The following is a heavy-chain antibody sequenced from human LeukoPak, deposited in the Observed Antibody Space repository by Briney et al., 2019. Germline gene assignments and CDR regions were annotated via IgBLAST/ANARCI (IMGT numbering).Heavy chain of an antibody. CDR3: ARGGYYDSSGSKGDNWFDP. J-gene: IGHJ5*02. V-gene: IGHV1-2*02. CDR2: INPNSGGT. D-gene: IGHD3-22*01. Sequence: ASVKVSCKASGYTFTGYYMHWVRQAPGQGHEWMGWINPNSGGTNYAQKFQGRVTMTRDTSISTAYMELSRLRSDDTAVYYCARGGYYDSSGSKGDNWFDPWGQGTLVTVSS. CDR1: GYTFTGYY.